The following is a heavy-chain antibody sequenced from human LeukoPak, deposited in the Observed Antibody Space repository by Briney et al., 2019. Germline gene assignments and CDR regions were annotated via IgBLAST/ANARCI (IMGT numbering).Heavy chain of an antibody. CDR1: GGSISSYY. D-gene: IGHD3-10*01. CDR3: ARHRFGEFDY. CDR2: IYYSGST. Sequence: SETLSLTCTVSGGSISSYYWSWIRQPPGKGLEWIGYIYYSGSTNYNPSLKSRVTISVDTSKNQFSLKLSSVTAADTDVYYCARHRFGEFDYWGQGTLVTVSS. J-gene: IGHJ4*02. V-gene: IGHV4-59*08.